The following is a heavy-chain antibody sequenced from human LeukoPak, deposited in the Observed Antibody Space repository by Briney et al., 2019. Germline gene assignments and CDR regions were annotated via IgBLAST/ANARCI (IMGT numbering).Heavy chain of an antibody. CDR1: GGSFSGYY. J-gene: IGHJ6*03. D-gene: IGHD3-3*01. V-gene: IGHV4-34*01. CDR2: INHSGST. Sequence: PSETLSLTCAVYGGSFSGYYWSWIRQPPGKGLEWIGEINHSGSTNYNPSLKSRVTISVDTSKNQFSLKLSSVTAADTAVYYCARHGSDNFWSGYWAEYYMDVWGKGTTVTVSS. CDR3: ARHGSDNFWSGYWAEYYMDV.